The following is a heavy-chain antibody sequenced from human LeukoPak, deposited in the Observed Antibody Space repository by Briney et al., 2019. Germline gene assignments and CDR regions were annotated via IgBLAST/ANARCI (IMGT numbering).Heavy chain of an antibody. D-gene: IGHD5-18*01. V-gene: IGHV3-48*04. CDR2: ISSSGTTK. CDR3: ARDRGLNSYGLDY. Sequence: GGSLRLPCAASGFTFSSYSMNWVRQAPGKGLEWISYISSSGTTKYYADSAKGRFTISRDNVKNSLYLQMNSLRAEDTAVYYCARDRGLNSYGLDYWGQGTLVTVSS. J-gene: IGHJ4*02. CDR1: GFTFSSYS.